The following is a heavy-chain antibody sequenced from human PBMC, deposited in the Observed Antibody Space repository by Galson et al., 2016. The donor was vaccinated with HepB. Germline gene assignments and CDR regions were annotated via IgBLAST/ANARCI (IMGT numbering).Heavy chain of an antibody. V-gene: IGHV1-18*04. D-gene: IGHD4-17*01. CDR1: GYTFTGYY. Sequence: SVKVSCKASGYTFTGYYMHWVRQAPGQGLESMGWISVYNGNTKYAQNLQGSFTMTTAPSTTTAYMELRSLRSDDTAVYYCERARVGDYDVFDGWGQGTMVTVSS. J-gene: IGHJ3*01. CDR3: ERARVGDYDVFDG. CDR2: ISVYNGNT.